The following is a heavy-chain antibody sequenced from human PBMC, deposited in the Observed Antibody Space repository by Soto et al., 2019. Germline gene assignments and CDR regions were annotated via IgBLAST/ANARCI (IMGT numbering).Heavy chain of an antibody. V-gene: IGHV4-34*01. CDR2: ITHSGNT. CDR1: GASLSDNY. CDR3: AKRNASGQRGNWFDP. J-gene: IGHJ5*02. D-gene: IGHD3-10*01. Sequence: SETLSLTCAVYGASLSDNYCNWLRQPPGKGLEWIGEITHSGNTNYNPSLRSRVTISIDTSKNQLSLNLRSVSATDTAVYYCAKRNASGQRGNWFDPWGQGTLVTVSS.